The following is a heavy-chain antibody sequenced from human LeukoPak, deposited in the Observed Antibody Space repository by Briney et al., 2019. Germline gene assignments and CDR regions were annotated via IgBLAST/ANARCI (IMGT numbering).Heavy chain of an antibody. V-gene: IGHV4-59*01. Sequence: SETLSLTCTVSGGSISSYYWSWIRQPPGKGLEWIGYLYYSGSNNYNPSLKSRVAISVDTSKNQFSLKLSSVTAADTAVYYCAREMGHVEMATNNRRAFDIWGQGTMVTVSS. D-gene: IGHD5-24*01. CDR1: GGSISSYY. J-gene: IGHJ3*02. CDR3: AREMGHVEMATNNRRAFDI. CDR2: LYYSGSN.